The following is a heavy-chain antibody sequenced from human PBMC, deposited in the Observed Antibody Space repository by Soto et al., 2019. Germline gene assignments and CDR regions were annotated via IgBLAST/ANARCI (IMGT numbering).Heavy chain of an antibody. D-gene: IGHD2-21*02. CDR1: GGSISSYY. J-gene: IGHJ3*01. Sequence: SETLSLTCTVSGGSISSYYWIWIRQPAGKGLQWIGRIYASGTTIYNPSLKSRVTMSVDTSKNQFSLKLSSVTAADTAVYYCARGIVVVTANAFDLWGQGTMVTVSS. CDR2: IYASGTT. V-gene: IGHV4-4*07. CDR3: ARGIVVVTANAFDL.